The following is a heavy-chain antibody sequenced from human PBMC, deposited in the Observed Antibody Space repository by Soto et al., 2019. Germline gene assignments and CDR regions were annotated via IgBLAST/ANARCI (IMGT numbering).Heavy chain of an antibody. Sequence: GESLKISCKGSGYSFTSYWISWVRQMPGKGLEWMGRIDPSDSYTNYSPSFQGHVTISADKSISTAYLQWSSLKASDTAMCYCAREPYSSSSVGDSYYGMDVWGQGTTVTVSS. CDR2: IDPSDSYT. CDR1: GYSFTSYW. J-gene: IGHJ6*02. CDR3: AREPYSSSSVGDSYYGMDV. D-gene: IGHD6-6*01. V-gene: IGHV5-10-1*01.